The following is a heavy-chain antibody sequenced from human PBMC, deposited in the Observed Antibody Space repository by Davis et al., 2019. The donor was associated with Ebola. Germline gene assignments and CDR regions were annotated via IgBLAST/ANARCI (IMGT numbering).Heavy chain of an antibody. J-gene: IGHJ6*02. CDR1: GYTLTESS. CDR2: IIPILRIA. D-gene: IGHD3-10*01. Sequence: SVKVSCKVSGYTLTESSIHWVRQAPGQGLEWMGGIIPILRIANSAQKFQGRVTITADESTSTAYMDLSSLRSEDTAVYYCARGLWFTGPPTYGLDVWGQGTTVTVSS. V-gene: IGHV1-69*10. CDR3: ARGLWFTGPPTYGLDV.